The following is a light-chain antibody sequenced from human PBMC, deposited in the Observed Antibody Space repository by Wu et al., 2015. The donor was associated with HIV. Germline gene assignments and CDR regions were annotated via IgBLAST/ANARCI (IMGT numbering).Light chain of an antibody. CDR2: DAS. CDR3: QQYGSSPLS. J-gene: IGKJ4*01. V-gene: IGKV3-20*01. Sequence: EIVLTQPPDSLSLSPGEGATLSCRASQSVSSNFLAWYQQKPGQAPRLLIYDASTRATGIPDRFSGGGSGTEFTLTISRLELEDFAVYFCQQYGSSPLSFGGRDQGGDQT. CDR1: QSVSSNF.